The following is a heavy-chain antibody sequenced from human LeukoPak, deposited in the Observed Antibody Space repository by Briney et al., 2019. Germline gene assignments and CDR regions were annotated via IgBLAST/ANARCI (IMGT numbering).Heavy chain of an antibody. D-gene: IGHD5-18*01. CDR3: ARVINVDTAMANYWYFDL. CDR1: GGTFSSYA. V-gene: IGHV1-69*06. CDR2: IIPIFGTA. Sequence: ASVKVSCKASGGTFSSYAISWVRQAPGQGLEWMGGIIPIFGTANYAQKFQGRVTITADKSTSTAYMELSSLRSEDTAVYYCARVINVDTAMANYWYFDLWGRGTLVTVSS. J-gene: IGHJ2*01.